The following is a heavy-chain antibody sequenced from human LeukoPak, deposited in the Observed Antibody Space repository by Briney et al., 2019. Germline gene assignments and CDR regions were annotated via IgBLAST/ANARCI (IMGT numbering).Heavy chain of an antibody. CDR1: GFTFSSYG. CDR2: ISYDGSNK. Sequence: PGGSLRLSCAASGFTFSSYGMHWVRQAPGKGLEWVAVISYDGSNKYYADSVKGRFTISRDNSKNTLYLQMNSLRAEDTAVHYCAKEERELRYFDYWGQGTLVTVSS. V-gene: IGHV3-30*18. CDR3: AKEERELRYFDY. D-gene: IGHD1-26*01. J-gene: IGHJ4*02.